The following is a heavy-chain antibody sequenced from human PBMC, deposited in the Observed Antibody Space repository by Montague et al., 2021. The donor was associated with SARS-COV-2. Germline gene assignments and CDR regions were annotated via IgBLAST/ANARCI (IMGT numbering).Heavy chain of an antibody. Sequence: SLRLSCAASGFTFSSYAMHWVRQAPGKGLEWVAVISYDGSNKYYVDSVKGRFTISRDNSKNTLYLQMNSLRAEDTAVYYCARAHYDSSGYCNGWLDPWGQGTLVTVSS. CDR1: GFTFSSYA. V-gene: IGHV3-30*04. CDR2: ISYDGSNK. CDR3: ARAHYDSSGYCNGWLDP. J-gene: IGHJ5*02. D-gene: IGHD3-22*01.